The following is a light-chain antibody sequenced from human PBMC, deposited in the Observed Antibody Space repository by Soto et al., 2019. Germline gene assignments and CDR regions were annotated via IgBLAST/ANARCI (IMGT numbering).Light chain of an antibody. CDR1: YDISSS. CDR2: DSS. J-gene: IGKJ2*01. Sequence: DIQLTQSPSFLSASVDDRVTISCRASYDISSSLAWYQQEPGKPPKLLIYDSSTLQTGVPSRFTGSGSGRKFTLTISGLQFGDVATYFCQQLSHYPYTFGQGTKLEI. V-gene: IGKV1-9*01. CDR3: QQLSHYPYT.